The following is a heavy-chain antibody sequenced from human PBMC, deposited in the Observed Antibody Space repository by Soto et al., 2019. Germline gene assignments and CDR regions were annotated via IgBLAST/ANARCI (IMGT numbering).Heavy chain of an antibody. V-gene: IGHV1-24*01. CDR2: FDPEDGET. Sequence: ASVKVSCKVSGYTLTELSMHWVRQAPGKGLEWMGGFDPEDGETIYAQKYQGRVTMTKDTSTDTAYIEMSSLRSEDTAVYYCVRLRFLEWLSLAHMDVWGKGTTVTVSS. D-gene: IGHD3-3*01. CDR3: VRLRFLEWLSLAHMDV. J-gene: IGHJ6*03. CDR1: GYTLTELS.